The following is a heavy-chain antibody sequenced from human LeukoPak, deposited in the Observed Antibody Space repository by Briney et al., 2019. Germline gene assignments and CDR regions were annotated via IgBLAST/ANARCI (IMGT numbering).Heavy chain of an antibody. V-gene: IGHV4-59*01. Sequence: PSETLSLTCTVSGGSISSYYWSWIRQPPGKGLEWIGYIYYSGSTNYNPSLKSRVTISVDTSKNQFSLKLSSVTAADTAVYYCARSPSIQLWLRYAFDIWGQGTMVTVSS. CDR2: IYYSGST. D-gene: IGHD5-18*01. CDR1: GGSISSYY. J-gene: IGHJ3*02. CDR3: ARSPSIQLWLRYAFDI.